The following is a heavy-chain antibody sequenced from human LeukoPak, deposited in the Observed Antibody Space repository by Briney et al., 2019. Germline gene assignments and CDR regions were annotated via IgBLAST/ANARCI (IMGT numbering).Heavy chain of an antibody. V-gene: IGHV3-74*01. J-gene: IGHJ4*02. CDR1: GFTFSNYW. CDR2: INTDGTTI. CDR3: ARGPPGYRVGDY. D-gene: IGHD2-2*03. Sequence: PGGSLRLSCATSGFTFSNYWVHWVRQAPGKGLVWVSDINTDGTTIHYADPVRGRFTISRDNAKSTVFLQMNSLRVEDTAVYYCARGPPGYRVGDYWGPGTLVTVSS.